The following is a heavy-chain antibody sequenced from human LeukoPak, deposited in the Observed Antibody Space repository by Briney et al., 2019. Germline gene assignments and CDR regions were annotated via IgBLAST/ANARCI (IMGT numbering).Heavy chain of an antibody. CDR2: MNPNSGNT. D-gene: IGHD2-2*01. CDR1: GYTFTSYD. J-gene: IGHJ4*02. CDR3: ARGSGSSTSLDY. Sequence: VSEKVSCKASGYTFTSYDINWVRQATGHGLEWMGWMNPNSGNTGYAQKFQGRVTMTRNTSISTAYMELSSLRSEDTAVYYCARGSGSSTSLDYWGQGTLVTVSS. V-gene: IGHV1-8*01.